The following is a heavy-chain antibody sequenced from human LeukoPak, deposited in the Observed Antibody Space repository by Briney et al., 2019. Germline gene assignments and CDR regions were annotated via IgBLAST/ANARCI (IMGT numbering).Heavy chain of an antibody. J-gene: IGHJ4*02. CDR1: GFTLSNAW. CDR3: TTVTRYRPPEYDYVWGSYRYPFDY. CDR2: AISKTDGGMT. V-gene: IGHV3-15*01. Sequence: GGSLRLSCAASGFTLSNAWMSWVRQAAGGGLEWVGRAISKTDGGMTDCAAPVKGRITISRDDSKNSLYLQMNSLKTEDTAVYYCTTVTRYRPPEYDYVWGSYRYPFDYWGQGTLVTVSS. D-gene: IGHD3-16*02.